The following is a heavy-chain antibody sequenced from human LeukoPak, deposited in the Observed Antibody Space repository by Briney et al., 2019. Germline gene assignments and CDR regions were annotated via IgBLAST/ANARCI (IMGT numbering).Heavy chain of an antibody. J-gene: IGHJ3*02. D-gene: IGHD1-14*01. V-gene: IGHV4-34*01. Sequence: PSETLSLTCAVYGGSFSGYYWSWIRQPPGKGLEWIGEINHSGSTNYNPSLKSRVTISVDTSKNQFSLKLSSVAAADTAAYYCARGTGNAFDIWGQGTMVTVSS. CDR3: ARGTGNAFDI. CDR2: INHSGST. CDR1: GGSFSGYY.